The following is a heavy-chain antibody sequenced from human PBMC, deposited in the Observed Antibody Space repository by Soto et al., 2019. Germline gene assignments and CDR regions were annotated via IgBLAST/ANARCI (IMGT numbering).Heavy chain of an antibody. CDR3: AGIRITIFGVVIPHYYYYGMGV. V-gene: IGHV1-69*13. J-gene: IGHJ6*02. Sequence: SVKVSCKASGGTFSSYAISWVRQAPGQGXEWMGGIIPIFGTANYAQKFQGRVTITADESTSTAYMELSSLRSEDTAVYYCAGIRITIFGVVIPHYYYYGMGVWGQGTTVTVFS. CDR2: IIPIFGTA. CDR1: GGTFSSYA. D-gene: IGHD3-3*01.